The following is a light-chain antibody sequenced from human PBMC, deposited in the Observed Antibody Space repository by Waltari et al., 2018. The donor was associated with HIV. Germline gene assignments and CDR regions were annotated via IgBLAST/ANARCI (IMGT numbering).Light chain of an antibody. V-gene: IGKV1-5*03. CDR3: QHYNNYMWT. Sequence: DIQLTQSPSTLSASVGDRVTITCRASQSISTYLAWYQQKSGKAPNLLIYPVSTLESGVPSRFSGSGSGTEFSLTISSLQPDDFATYYCQHYNNYMWTFGQGTKVEIK. CDR1: QSISTY. J-gene: IGKJ1*01. CDR2: PVS.